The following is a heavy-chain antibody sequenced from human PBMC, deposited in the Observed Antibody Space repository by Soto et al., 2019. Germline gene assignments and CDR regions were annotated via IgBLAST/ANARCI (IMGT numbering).Heavy chain of an antibody. CDR1: GFTFSSHT. D-gene: IGHD2-21*01. J-gene: IGHJ4*01. CDR3: TKARCVGDSCFVPDY. Sequence: GGSVRLSCAASGFTFSSHTMAWVRQAPGKGLEWVSSISGSGGSPNYADSVQGRFTISRDNTRNTLLLVMNSLRAEDTATYYCTKARCVGDSCFVPDYWGHGTPVTVSS. CDR2: ISGSGGSP. V-gene: IGHV3-23*01.